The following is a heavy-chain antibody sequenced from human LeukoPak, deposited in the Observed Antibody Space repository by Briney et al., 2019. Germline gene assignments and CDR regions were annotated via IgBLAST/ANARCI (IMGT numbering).Heavy chain of an antibody. CDR1: GGSFSGYY. V-gene: IGHV4-34*01. D-gene: IGHD6-13*01. CDR3: ARVIAAAGTSPPSYYYGMDV. J-gene: IGHJ6*02. Sequence: PSETPSLTCAVYGGSFSGYYWSWIRQPPGKGLEWIGEINHSGSTNYNPSLKSRVTISVDTSKNQFSLRLSSVTAADTAVYYCARVIAAAGTSPPSYYYGMDVWGQGTTVTVSS. CDR2: INHSGST.